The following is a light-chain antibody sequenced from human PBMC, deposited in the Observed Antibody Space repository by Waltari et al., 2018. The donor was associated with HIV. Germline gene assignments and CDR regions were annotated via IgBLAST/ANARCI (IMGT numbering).Light chain of an antibody. J-gene: IGLJ1*01. CDR1: SSHVGASAS. Sequence: QSALTQPRSVSGSPGQSVPIPCPGTSSHVGASASVSWYRQNQGKVPTLMIYDVSKRPAGVPDRFSGSRSGNSASLTISGLQAEDEADYFCCSYAGNYSYVFGSGSRVTVL. V-gene: IGLV2-11*01. CDR3: CSYAGNYSYV. CDR2: DVS.